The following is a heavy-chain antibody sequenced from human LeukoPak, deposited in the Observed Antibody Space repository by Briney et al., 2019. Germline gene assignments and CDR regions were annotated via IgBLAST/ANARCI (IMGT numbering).Heavy chain of an antibody. CDR1: GFTFSNFA. CDR2: VSGSGDTT. D-gene: IGHD3-9*01. V-gene: IGHV3-23*01. Sequence: GGSLRLSCAASGFTFSNFAMTWVRQAPGKGLEWVSGVSGSGDTTYYADPVRGRFTISRENSKNILYLQMNSLRAEDTALYFCAKLAVYDILTGYYKNWFDPWGQGTLVSVSS. J-gene: IGHJ5*02. CDR3: AKLAVYDILTGYYKNWFDP.